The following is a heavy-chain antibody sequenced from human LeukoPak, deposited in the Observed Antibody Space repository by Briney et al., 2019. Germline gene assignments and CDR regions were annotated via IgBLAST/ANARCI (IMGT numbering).Heavy chain of an antibody. V-gene: IGHV1-18*01. Sequence: ASMKVSCKASGYTFTTYGINWLRQAPGQGLEWMGWISVYNGNTKFAQKFQARVTMTTDTSTSTAYMELRSLRSDDTAVYYCARDRIAVRPGHFDYWGQGTLVPVSS. CDR3: ARDRIAVRPGHFDY. CDR2: ISVYNGNT. CDR1: GYTFTTYG. J-gene: IGHJ4*02. D-gene: IGHD6-19*01.